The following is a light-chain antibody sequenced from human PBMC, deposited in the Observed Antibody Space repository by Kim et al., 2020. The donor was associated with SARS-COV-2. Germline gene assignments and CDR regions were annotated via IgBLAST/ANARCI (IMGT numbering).Light chain of an antibody. CDR1: SSNIGVFYN. CDR3: QSYDRSLAGYV. CDR2: GNT. Sequence: HRVTITRTGSSSNIGVFYNVHGYQHLPGTAPKLLIYGNTNRPSGVPDRFSGSKSGTSASLAITGLQAEDEADYYCQSYDRSLAGYVFGTGTKVTFL. V-gene: IGLV1-40*01. J-gene: IGLJ1*01.